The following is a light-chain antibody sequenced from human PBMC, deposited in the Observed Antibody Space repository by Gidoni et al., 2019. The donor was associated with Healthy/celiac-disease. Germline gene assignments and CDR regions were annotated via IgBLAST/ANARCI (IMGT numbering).Light chain of an antibody. V-gene: IGKV1-27*01. J-gene: IGKJ3*01. CDR2: AAS. Sequence: DIQRTQTPSSLSASVGDRVTITCRASQGISSYLAWYQQKPGKVPKLLIYAASTLQSGVPSRFSGSGSGTDFTLTISSLQPEDVATYYCQKYNSAPLTFGPGTKVDIK. CDR1: QGISSY. CDR3: QKYNSAPLT.